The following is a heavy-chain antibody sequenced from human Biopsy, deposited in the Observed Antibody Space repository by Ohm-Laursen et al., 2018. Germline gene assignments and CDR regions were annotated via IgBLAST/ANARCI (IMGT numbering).Heavy chain of an antibody. CDR3: ASVVLGPTNDAFDL. D-gene: IGHD3-22*01. Sequence: SDTLSLTCAVYGGSLSGYYWNWIRQSPGKGLEWIGEINHRGFTSNNPSLKSRVTISVDTSKNQFSLKLGSVTAADTAMYYCASVVLGPTNDAFDLWGQGTMVVVSS. CDR2: INHRGFT. J-gene: IGHJ3*01. CDR1: GGSLSGYY. V-gene: IGHV4-34*01.